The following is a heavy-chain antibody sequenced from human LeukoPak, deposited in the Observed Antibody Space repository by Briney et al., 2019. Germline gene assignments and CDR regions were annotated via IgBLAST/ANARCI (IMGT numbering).Heavy chain of an antibody. J-gene: IGHJ4*02. Sequence: GGSLRLSCAASGFTFSSHAMSWVRQAPGKGLEWVSGISDSGSTAFYADSVKGRFTSSRDNAKNTLYLQMNSLRAEDTAVYYCARVRTDSSGYYYEGYDYWGQGTLVTVSS. D-gene: IGHD3-22*01. CDR2: ISDSGSTA. V-gene: IGHV3-23*01. CDR1: GFTFSSHA. CDR3: ARVRTDSSGYYYEGYDY.